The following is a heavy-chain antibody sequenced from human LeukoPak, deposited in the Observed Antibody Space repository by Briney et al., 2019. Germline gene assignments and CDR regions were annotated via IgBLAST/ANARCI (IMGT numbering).Heavy chain of an antibody. J-gene: IGHJ5*01. Sequence: PGGSLRLSCAASGFTFSSYAMSWVRQAPGKGLEWVSLIYSGGTTSYADSVKGRFTISRDNSQNTLYLQMNTLKAEDTAVYYCVRGGRCSWCFDFWGQGTLVTVSS. D-gene: IGHD2-15*01. CDR1: GFTFSSYA. V-gene: IGHV3-53*01. CDR2: IYSGGTT. CDR3: VRGGRCSWCFDF.